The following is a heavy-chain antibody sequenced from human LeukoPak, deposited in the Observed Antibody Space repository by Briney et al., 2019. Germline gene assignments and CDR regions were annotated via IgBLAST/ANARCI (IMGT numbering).Heavy chain of an antibody. Sequence: GGSLRLSCAASGFTFSSYWMNWVRQAPGKGLEWVSYISSSGSTIYYADSVKGRFTISRDNAKNSLYLQMNSLRAEDTAVYYCARDQYDILTGSLNYYGMDVWGQGTTVTVSS. J-gene: IGHJ6*02. V-gene: IGHV3-48*04. CDR1: GFTFSSYW. CDR3: ARDQYDILTGSLNYYGMDV. D-gene: IGHD3-9*01. CDR2: ISSSGSTI.